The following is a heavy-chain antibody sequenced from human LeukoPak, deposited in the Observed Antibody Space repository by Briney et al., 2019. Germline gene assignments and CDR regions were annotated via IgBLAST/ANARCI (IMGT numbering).Heavy chain of an antibody. J-gene: IGHJ4*02. CDR2: IYYSGST. CDR1: GGSISSSSYY. D-gene: IGHD2-2*01. V-gene: IGHV4-39*01. Sequence: PSETLSLTCTVSGGSISSSSYYWGWIRQPPGKGLEWIGSIYYSGSTYYNPSLKSRVTISVDTSKNQFSLKLSSVTAADTAVYYCARLPTSVPAAIDYWGQGTLVTVSS. CDR3: ARLPTSVPAAIDY.